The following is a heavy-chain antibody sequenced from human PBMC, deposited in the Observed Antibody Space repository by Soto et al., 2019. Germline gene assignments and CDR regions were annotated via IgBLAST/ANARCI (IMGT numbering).Heavy chain of an antibody. D-gene: IGHD6-13*01. CDR1: GGSISSYY. Sequence: SETLSLTCTVSGGSISSYYWSWIRQPAVKGLEWIGRIYTSGSTNYNPSLKSRVTMSVDTSKNQFSLKLSSVTAADTAVYYCARDVSSSWTYYYYSVDVWGNGTMVTVSS. CDR3: ARDVSSSWTYYYYSVDV. J-gene: IGHJ6*04. CDR2: IYTSGST. V-gene: IGHV4-4*07.